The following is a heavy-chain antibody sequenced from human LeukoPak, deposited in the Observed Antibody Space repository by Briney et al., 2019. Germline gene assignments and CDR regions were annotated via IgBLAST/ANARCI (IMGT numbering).Heavy chain of an antibody. CDR1: GGTFSSYA. D-gene: IGHD3-3*01. V-gene: IGHV1-69*01. CDR3: AREVGLRFLEWLLFESGPVVPDTV. J-gene: IGHJ4*02. CDR2: IIAIFGTA. Sequence: SVKVSCKASGGTFSSYAISWVRQAPGQGLEGMGGIIAIFGTANYAQKFQGRVTITADESPSTAYMALSSLRSEDPAVYYCAREVGLRFLEWLLFESGPVVPDTVWGQGTLVTVSS.